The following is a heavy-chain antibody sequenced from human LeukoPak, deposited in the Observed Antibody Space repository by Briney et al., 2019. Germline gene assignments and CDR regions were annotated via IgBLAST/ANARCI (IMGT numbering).Heavy chain of an antibody. CDR1: GFTFNTYG. D-gene: IGHD3-10*02. V-gene: IGHV3-23*01. Sequence: GGTLRLSCAASGFTFNTYGMTWVRQAPGKGLEWVSAITSSGGSTYYGDSVEGRFTISRDNSRNTLYLQMNSLRVDDTAVYYCARDLCWGCFDDWGQGTLVTVSS. CDR3: ARDLCWGCFDD. J-gene: IGHJ4*02. CDR2: ITSSGGST.